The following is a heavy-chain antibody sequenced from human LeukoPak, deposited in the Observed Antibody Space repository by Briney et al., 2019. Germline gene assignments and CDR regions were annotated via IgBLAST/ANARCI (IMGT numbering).Heavy chain of an antibody. CDR1: GGTFSSYA. J-gene: IGHJ6*02. V-gene: IGHV1-69*04. CDR2: IIPIFGIA. CDR3: ARDLGPHQPPTSYGMDV. Sequence: SVKVSCKASGGTFSSYAISWVRQAPGQGLEWMGRIIPIFGIANYAQKFQGRVTITADKSTSTAYMELSSLRAEDTAVYYCARDLGPHQPPTSYGMDVWGQGTTVTVSS.